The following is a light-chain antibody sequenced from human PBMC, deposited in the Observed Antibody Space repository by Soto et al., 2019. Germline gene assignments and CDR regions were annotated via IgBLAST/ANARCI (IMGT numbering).Light chain of an antibody. CDR3: QSYDRSMRGYV. Sequence: QSVLTQPPSVSGAPGQRVTISCTGTSSNIGSGYDVHWYQHLPGTAPKLLIYGNTIRPSGVPDRFSGSKSGTSASLAITGLQAEDEADYYCQSYDRSMRGYVFGTGIKVIVL. CDR1: SSNIGSGYD. V-gene: IGLV1-40*01. CDR2: GNT. J-gene: IGLJ1*01.